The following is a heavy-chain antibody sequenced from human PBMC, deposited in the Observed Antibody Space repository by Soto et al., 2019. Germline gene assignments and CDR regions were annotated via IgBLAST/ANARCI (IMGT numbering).Heavy chain of an antibody. D-gene: IGHD4-4*01. Sequence: ETLSLTCTVSGGSISIYYWSWIRQPPGKGLEWIGYIYYSGSTNYNPSLKSRVTISVDTSKNQFSLKLSSVTAADTAVYYCASRRDDYNAGFDYWGQGTLVTVSS. V-gene: IGHV4-59*01. CDR2: IYYSGST. CDR1: GGSISIYY. CDR3: ASRRDDYNAGFDY. J-gene: IGHJ4*02.